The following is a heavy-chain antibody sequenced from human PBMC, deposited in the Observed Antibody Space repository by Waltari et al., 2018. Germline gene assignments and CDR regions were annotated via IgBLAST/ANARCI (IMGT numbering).Heavy chain of an antibody. CDR3: ARDREIAAPGSQSSYAMDV. CDR2: IYRGGST. Sequence: EVQLMESGGGVVQPGGSLRLSCAASGLTISNNYMRWVRQGPGKGLEWVSVIYRGGSTDYADSVGGRFTVSRDNSKTTLYLQMNSLRAEDTAVYFCARDREIAAPGSQSSYAMDVWGPGTTVTVSS. J-gene: IGHJ6*02. CDR1: GLTISNNY. V-gene: IGHV3-66*01. D-gene: IGHD6-13*01.